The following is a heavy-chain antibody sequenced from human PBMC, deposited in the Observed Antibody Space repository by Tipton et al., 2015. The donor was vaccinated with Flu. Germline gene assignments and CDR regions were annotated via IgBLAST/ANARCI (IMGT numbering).Heavy chain of an antibody. V-gene: IGHV4-59*08. J-gene: IGHJ6*02. CDR2: VYYSGST. D-gene: IGHD2-2*01. CDR1: GGSISSDY. Sequence: TLSLTCTVSGGSISSDYWSWIRQPPGRGLEWIGYVYYSGSTNYNPSLKSRVTISLDTSKNQFSLRLSSVTAADTALYYCARQGMPGLDVWGQGTTVNVSS. CDR3: ARQGMPGLDV.